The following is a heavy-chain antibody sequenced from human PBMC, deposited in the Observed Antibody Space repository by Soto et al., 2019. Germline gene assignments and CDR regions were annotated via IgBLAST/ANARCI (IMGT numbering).Heavy chain of an antibody. Sequence: EVQLVESGGGLVQPGGSPRLSCAASGFTFSSYWMSWVRQAPGKGLEWVANIKQDGSEKYYVDSVKGRFTISRDNANNSLYLQMNSLRAEDTAVYYCARDRGSWYKWLDYWGQGTLVTVSS. CDR3: ARDRGSWYKWLDY. J-gene: IGHJ4*02. CDR1: GFTFSSYW. V-gene: IGHV3-7*04. D-gene: IGHD6-13*01. CDR2: IKQDGSEK.